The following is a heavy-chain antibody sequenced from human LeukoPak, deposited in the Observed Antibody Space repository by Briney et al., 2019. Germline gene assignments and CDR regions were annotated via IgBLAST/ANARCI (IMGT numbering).Heavy chain of an antibody. V-gene: IGHV3-66*01. CDR2: IYSGGET. J-gene: IGHJ5*02. D-gene: IGHD6-13*01. Sequence: PGGSLRLSCAASGVSVSSNFMIWVRQAPGKGLEWVSLIYSGGETSYAGSVKGRFSISRDNSKNTLYLQMSSLRVEDTAVYYCTRDPPAVAINTYAWGQGTLVTVSS. CDR1: GVSVSSNF. CDR3: TRDPPAVAINTYA.